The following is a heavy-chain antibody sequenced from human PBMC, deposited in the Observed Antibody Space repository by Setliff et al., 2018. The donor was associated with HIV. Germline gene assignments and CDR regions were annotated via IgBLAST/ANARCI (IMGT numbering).Heavy chain of an antibody. CDR3: ARAVGGANYFEYRGYEYF. J-gene: IGHJ4*02. V-gene: IGHV1-18*01. CDR1: GYPFDGYG. CDR2: ISAYIGDT. Sequence: ASVKVSCKTSGYPFDGYGISWVRQAPGQGLEWMGWISAYIGDTKYAQRFQGRVTMTTDPSTPTAYMELRSLKSEDTAVYYCARAVGGANYFEYRGYEYFWGQGTRVTVS. D-gene: IGHD3-22*01.